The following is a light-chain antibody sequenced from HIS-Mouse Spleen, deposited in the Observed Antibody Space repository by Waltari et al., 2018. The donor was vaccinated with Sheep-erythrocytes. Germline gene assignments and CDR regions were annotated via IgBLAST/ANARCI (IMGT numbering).Light chain of an antibody. Sequence: QSALTQPRSVSGSPGQSVTISSTGTSREVGGYNYVSWYQQHPGKAPKLMIYDVSKRPSGVPDRFSGSKSGNTASLTISGLQAEDEADYYCCSYAGSYNHVFATGTKVTVL. CDR3: CSYAGSYNHV. J-gene: IGLJ1*01. V-gene: IGLV2-11*01. CDR1: SREVGGYNY. CDR2: DVS.